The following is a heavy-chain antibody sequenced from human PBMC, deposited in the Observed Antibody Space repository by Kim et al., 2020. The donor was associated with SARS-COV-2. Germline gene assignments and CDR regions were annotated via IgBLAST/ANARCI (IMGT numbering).Heavy chain of an antibody. D-gene: IGHD6-13*01. V-gene: IGHV1-69*13. J-gene: IGHJ4*02. Sequence: SVKVSCKASGGTFSSYAISWVRQAPGQGLEWMGGIIPIFGTANYAQKFQGRVTITADESTSTAYMELSSLRSEDTAVYYCARGGGIAAAWSGFDYWGQGTLVTVSS. CDR1: GGTFSSYA. CDR2: IIPIFGTA. CDR3: ARGGGIAAAWSGFDY.